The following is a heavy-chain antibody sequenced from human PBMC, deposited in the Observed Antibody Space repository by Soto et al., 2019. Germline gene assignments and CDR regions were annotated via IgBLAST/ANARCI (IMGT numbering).Heavy chain of an antibody. CDR3: ARVGIRYCIKGVCYDYYYYYGMDV. CDR2: ISGHSADA. Sequence: GASVKVSCKASDYTFNNYDITWVRQAPGQGLEWMGWISGHSADAKSAQKFQGRLTMTTDTSTSTAYMELRSLTSDDTAVYYCARVGIRYCIKGVCYDYYYYYGMDVWGQGTTVTVSS. D-gene: IGHD2-8*01. J-gene: IGHJ6*02. V-gene: IGHV1-18*01. CDR1: DYTFNNYD.